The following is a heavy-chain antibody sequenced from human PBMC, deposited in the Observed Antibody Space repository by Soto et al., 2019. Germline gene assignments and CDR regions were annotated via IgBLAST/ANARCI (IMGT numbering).Heavy chain of an antibody. V-gene: IGHV3-7*03. D-gene: IGHD3-3*01. J-gene: IGHJ4*02. CDR2: IKRDGSEK. CDR1: GFTFGSNW. Sequence: EVQLVKSGGGLVQPGGSLRLSCAASGFTFGSNWMSWARQAPGKGLEWVANIKRDGSEKYYVDSVKGRFTISRDNAKNTLYLKVNSLRADVSAVYYCASLEWESSGYADYWGQGTVVTVTS. CDR3: ASLEWESSGYADY.